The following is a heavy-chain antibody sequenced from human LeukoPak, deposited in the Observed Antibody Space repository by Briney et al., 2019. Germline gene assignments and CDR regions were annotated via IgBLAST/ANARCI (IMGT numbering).Heavy chain of an antibody. CDR2: INHSGST. CDR3: ARGQTSSSYYFDY. V-gene: IGHV4-34*01. CDR1: GGSFSGYY. J-gene: IGHJ4*02. D-gene: IGHD6-6*01. Sequence: SETLSLTCAVYGGSFSGYYWSWIRQPPGKGLEWIGEINHSGSTNYNPSLKSRVTISVDTSKSQFSLKLSSVTAADTAVYYCARGQTSSSYYFDYWGQGTLVTVSS.